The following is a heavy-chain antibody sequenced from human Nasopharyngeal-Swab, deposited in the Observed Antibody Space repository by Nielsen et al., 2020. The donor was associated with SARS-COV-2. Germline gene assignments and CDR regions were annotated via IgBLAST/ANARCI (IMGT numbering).Heavy chain of an antibody. CDR2: IYSGGST. J-gene: IGHJ6*02. V-gene: IGHV3-53*01. Sequence: GESLKISCAASGFTVSSNYMSWVRQAPGKGLEWVSVIYSGGSTYYADSVKGRFTISRDNSKNTLYLQLNSLRAEDTAVYYCARDWVAPTNERSYGMDVWGQGTTVTVSS. D-gene: IGHD2-15*01. CDR1: GFTVSSNY. CDR3: ARDWVAPTNERSYGMDV.